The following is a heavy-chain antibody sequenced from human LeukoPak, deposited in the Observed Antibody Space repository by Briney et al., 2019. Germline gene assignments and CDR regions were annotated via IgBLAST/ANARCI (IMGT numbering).Heavy chain of an antibody. CDR2: INPNSGGT. J-gene: IGHJ4*02. Sequence: ASVTVSCTASGYTFTGYYLHWVRQAPGQGLEWMGWINPNSGGTNYAQKFQGRVTMTRDTSISTAYMELSRLRSDDTAVYYCARGSIRGSYKATFDYWGQGALVTVSS. D-gene: IGHD1-26*01. CDR3: ARGSIRGSYKATFDY. V-gene: IGHV1-2*02. CDR1: GYTFTGYY.